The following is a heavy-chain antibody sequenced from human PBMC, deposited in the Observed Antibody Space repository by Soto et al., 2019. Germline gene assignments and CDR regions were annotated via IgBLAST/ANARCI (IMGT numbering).Heavy chain of an antibody. V-gene: IGHV4-34*01. CDR1: GGSFSGYY. J-gene: IGHJ4*02. CDR2: INHSGST. CDR3: ARHPRQGRLDYFAY. Sequence: SETLSLTCAVYGGSFSGYYWSWIRQPPGKGLEWIGEINHSGSTNYNPSLKSRVTISVDTSKNQFSLKLNSVTAADTAVYFCARHPRQGRLDYFAYWGQGTLVTVSS.